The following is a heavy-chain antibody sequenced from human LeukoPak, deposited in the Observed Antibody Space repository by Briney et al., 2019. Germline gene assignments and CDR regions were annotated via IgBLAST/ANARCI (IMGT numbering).Heavy chain of an antibody. J-gene: IGHJ4*02. V-gene: IGHV3-43*02. CDR1: GFTFHGYV. Sequence: PGGSLRLSCAATGFTFHGYVMHWVRQAPGKGLEWVSLISGDGSERHYADSVKGRFTISRDNSKNSLHLQMNSLRSEDTAFYYCVKDLGVVMMVEAAMDSWGQGTLVTVSS. CDR2: ISGDGSER. CDR3: VKDLGVVMMVEAAMDS. D-gene: IGHD2-15*01.